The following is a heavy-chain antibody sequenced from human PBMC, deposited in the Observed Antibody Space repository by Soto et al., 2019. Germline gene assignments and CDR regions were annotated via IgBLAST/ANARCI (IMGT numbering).Heavy chain of an antibody. J-gene: IGHJ4*02. CDR3: ARLECGSSGPKTFDY. V-gene: IGHV2-70*01. CDR2: IDWDDDK. Sequence: SGPTLVNPTQTLTLTCTFSGFSLSTSGMCVSWIRQPPGKTLEWLALIDWDDDKYYSTSLKTRLTISKDTSKNQVVLTMTNMDPVDTATYYCARLECGSSGPKTFDYWGQGTLVTVSS. CDR1: GFSLSTSGMC. D-gene: IGHD3-22*01.